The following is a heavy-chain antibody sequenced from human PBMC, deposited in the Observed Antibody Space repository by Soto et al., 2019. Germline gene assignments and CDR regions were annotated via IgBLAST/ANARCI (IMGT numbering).Heavy chain of an antibody. Sequence: GASVKVSCKASGYTFTGYYMHWVRQAPGQGLEWMGWINPNSGGTNYAQKFQGRVTMTRDTSISTAYMELSRLGSDDTAVYYCARDLDTAMASKGMDVWGQGTNGTVSS. CDR3: ARDLDTAMASKGMDV. D-gene: IGHD5-18*01. V-gene: IGHV1-2*02. CDR1: GYTFTGYY. CDR2: INPNSGGT. J-gene: IGHJ6*02.